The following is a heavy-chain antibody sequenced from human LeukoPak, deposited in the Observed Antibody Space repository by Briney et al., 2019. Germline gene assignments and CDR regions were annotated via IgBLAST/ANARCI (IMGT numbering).Heavy chain of an antibody. CDR3: AKETGGYAIDY. Sequence: GRSLRLSCAASGFTFSSYGMHWVRQAPGKGLEWVAVISYDGSNKYYADSVKGRFTISRDNSKNTLYLQMNSLRAEDTAVYYCAKETGGYAIDYWGQGTLVTVSS. V-gene: IGHV3-30*18. D-gene: IGHD5-12*01. CDR1: GFTFSSYG. CDR2: ISYDGSNK. J-gene: IGHJ4*02.